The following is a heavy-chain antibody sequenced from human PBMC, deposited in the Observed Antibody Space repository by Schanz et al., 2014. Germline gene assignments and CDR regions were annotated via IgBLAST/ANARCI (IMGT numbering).Heavy chain of an antibody. J-gene: IGHJ3*01. CDR3: ARDGGRDGYNLAFDV. V-gene: IGHV3-48*04. D-gene: IGHD5-12*01. CDR2: ISDAITSGFSTI. Sequence: EVQLLESGGGLVQPGGSLRLSCAVSGFTFSSYSMNWVRQAPGKGLEWLSYISDAITSGFSTIFYADSVKGRFTISRDNAKNSLYLQMNSLTAEDTAVYFCARDGGRDGYNLAFDVWGQGTLVTVSS. CDR1: GFTFSSYS.